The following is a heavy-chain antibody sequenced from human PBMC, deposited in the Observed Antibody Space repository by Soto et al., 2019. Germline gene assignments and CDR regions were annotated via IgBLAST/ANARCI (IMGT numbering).Heavy chain of an antibody. D-gene: IGHD6-13*01. J-gene: IGHJ6*02. CDR2: IWKDGSNN. Sequence: QVQLVESGGGVVQPGRSLRLSCAASGFTFNNYGMHWVRQAPGKGLEWLAVIWKDGSNNYYANSVKGRFTISRDNSKNTLYLQMNSLRAEDTAVYYCARRQIPPPTRGAANARGGMDVWGQGTTVTVSS. V-gene: IGHV3-33*01. CDR3: ARRQIPPPTRGAANARGGMDV. CDR1: GFTFNNYG.